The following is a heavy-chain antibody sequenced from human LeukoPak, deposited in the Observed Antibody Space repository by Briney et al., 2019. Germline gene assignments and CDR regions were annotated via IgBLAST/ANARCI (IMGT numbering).Heavy chain of an antibody. J-gene: IGHJ3*02. CDR3: ARDEDDSSGYAFDI. CDR1: GFTFSSYV. Sequence: QPGGSLRLSCVASGFTFSSYVMTWVRQAPGKGLEWVSSIRTSVGSTFYADSVKGRFTISRDNSKNTLYLQMNSLRAEDTAVYYCARDEDDSSGYAFDIWGQGTMVSVSS. CDR2: IRTSVGST. D-gene: IGHD3-22*01. V-gene: IGHV3-23*01.